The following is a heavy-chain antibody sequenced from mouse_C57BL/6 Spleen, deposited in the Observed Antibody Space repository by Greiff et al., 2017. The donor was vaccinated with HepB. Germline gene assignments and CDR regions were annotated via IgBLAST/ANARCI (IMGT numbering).Heavy chain of an antibody. CDR2: INPSTGGT. J-gene: IGHJ2*01. CDR3: ARSGYDYDGGVFDY. CDR1: GYTFTDYN. V-gene: IGHV1-43*01. D-gene: IGHD2-4*01. Sequence: EVQLQQSGPELVKPGASVKMSCKASGYTFTDYNMHWVKQSHGKSLEWIGEINPSTGGTSYNQKFKGKATLTVDKSSSTAYMQLKSLTSEDSAVYYCARSGYDYDGGVFDYWGQGTTLTVSS.